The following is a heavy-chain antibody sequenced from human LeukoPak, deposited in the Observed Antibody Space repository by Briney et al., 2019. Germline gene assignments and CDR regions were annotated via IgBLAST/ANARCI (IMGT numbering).Heavy chain of an antibody. CDR3: ARQTAIPDTFDL. CDR2: IYPGNSDT. CDR1: GETFTNYW. Sequence: GESLKISCKGSGETFTNYWIGWVRQMPGRGLEWMGIIYPGNSDTRYSPSFQGQVTISVDKSISTAYLQWSSLKSSDTAMYYCARQTAIPDTFDLWGQGTMVTVS. J-gene: IGHJ3*01. D-gene: IGHD2-21*02. V-gene: IGHV5-51*01.